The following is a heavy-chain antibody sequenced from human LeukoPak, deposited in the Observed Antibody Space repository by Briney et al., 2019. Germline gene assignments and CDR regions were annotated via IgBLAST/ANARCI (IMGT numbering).Heavy chain of an antibody. CDR2: INPNSGGT. J-gene: IGHJ4*02. V-gene: IGHV1-2*02. CDR1: GYTFTSYA. Sequence: ASVKVSCKASGYTFTSYAMNWVRQAPGQGLEWMGWINPNSGGTNYAQKFQGRVTMTRDTSISTAYMELSRLRSDDTAVYYCARAPDTAMASFDYWGQGTLVTVSS. D-gene: IGHD5-18*01. CDR3: ARAPDTAMASFDY.